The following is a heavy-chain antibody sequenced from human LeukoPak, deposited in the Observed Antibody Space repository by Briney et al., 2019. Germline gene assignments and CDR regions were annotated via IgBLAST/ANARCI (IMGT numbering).Heavy chain of an antibody. J-gene: IGHJ4*02. V-gene: IGHV3-21*01. CDR3: ARDREGFGESYFDY. Sequence: GGSLRLSCAASGFTFSSYNMNWVRQAPGKGLEWVSFISTSSSYIYYADSVKGRFTISRDNAKNSLYLQMNSLRAEDTAMYYCARDREGFGESYFDYWGQGTLVTVSS. D-gene: IGHD3-10*01. CDR2: ISTSSSYI. CDR1: GFTFSSYN.